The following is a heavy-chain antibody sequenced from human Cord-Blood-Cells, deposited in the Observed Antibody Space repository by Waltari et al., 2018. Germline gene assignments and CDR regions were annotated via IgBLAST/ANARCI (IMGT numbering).Heavy chain of an antibody. Sequence: EVQLVESGGGLVKPGGSLRLSCAASGFTFSSYSMNWVRQAPGKGLEWVSSISSSSSYKYYADSVKGRFTISGDNAKNSLYLQMNSLRAEDTAVYYGARGGTGSANFDYWGQGTLVTVSS. D-gene: IGHD3-9*01. CDR1: GFTFSSYS. V-gene: IGHV3-21*01. J-gene: IGHJ4*02. CDR3: ARGGTGSANFDY. CDR2: ISSSSSYK.